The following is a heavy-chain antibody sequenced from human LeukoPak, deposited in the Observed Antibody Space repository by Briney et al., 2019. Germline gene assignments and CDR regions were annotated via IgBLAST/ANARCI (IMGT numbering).Heavy chain of an antibody. CDR1: GFTFSDYY. V-gene: IGHV3-11*04. D-gene: IGHD3-10*01. CDR3: ARDPYGSGRKGS. J-gene: IGHJ5*02. Sequence: GGSLRLSCVASGFTFSDYYMTWIRQAPGKGLEWVSYISSSGCDIYNADSVKGRFTISRDNAKNSLYLQMNSLRAEDTAVYYCARDPYGSGRKGSWGQGTLVTVSS. CDR2: ISSSGCDI.